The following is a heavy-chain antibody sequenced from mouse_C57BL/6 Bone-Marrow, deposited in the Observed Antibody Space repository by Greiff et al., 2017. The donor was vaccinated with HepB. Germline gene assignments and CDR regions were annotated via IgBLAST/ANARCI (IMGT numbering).Heavy chain of an antibody. CDR3: TTWYSNYGFAY. CDR1: GFNIKDDY. J-gene: IGHJ3*01. V-gene: IGHV14-4*01. CDR2: IDPENGDT. D-gene: IGHD2-5*01. Sequence: VQLQQSGAELVRPGASVKLSCTASGFNIKDDYMHWVKQRPEQGLEWIGWIDPENGDTEYASKFQGKATITADTSSNTAYLQLSSLTSEDTAVYYCTTWYSNYGFAYWGQGTLVTVSA.